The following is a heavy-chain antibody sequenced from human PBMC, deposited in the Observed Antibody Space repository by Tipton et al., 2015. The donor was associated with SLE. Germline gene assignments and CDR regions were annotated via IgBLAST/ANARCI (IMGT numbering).Heavy chain of an antibody. Sequence: SLRLSCAASGFTFSSYAMHWVRQAPGKGLEWVAVISYDGSNKYYADSVKGRFTISRDNSKNTLYLQMNSLRAEDTAVYYCAQSPSGYGMDVWGQGTTVTVSS. CDR3: AQSPSGYGMDV. CDR2: ISYDGSNK. D-gene: IGHD3-10*01. V-gene: IGHV3-30*04. J-gene: IGHJ6*02. CDR1: GFTFSSYA.